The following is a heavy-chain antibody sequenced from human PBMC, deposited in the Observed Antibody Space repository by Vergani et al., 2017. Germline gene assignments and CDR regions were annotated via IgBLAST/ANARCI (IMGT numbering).Heavy chain of an antibody. CDR1: GGTFSSYA. D-gene: IGHD5-18*01. Sequence: QVQLVQSGAEVKKPGSSVKVSCKASGGTFSSYAISWVRPAPGQGLEWMGRIIPIFGTANYAQKFQGRVTITADESTRTAYMELSSLRSEDTAVYYCARAKDTAMVTWYYGMYVWSQGTTVTVSS. J-gene: IGHJ6*02. CDR2: IIPIFGTA. CDR3: ARAKDTAMVTWYYGMYV. V-gene: IGHV1-69*13.